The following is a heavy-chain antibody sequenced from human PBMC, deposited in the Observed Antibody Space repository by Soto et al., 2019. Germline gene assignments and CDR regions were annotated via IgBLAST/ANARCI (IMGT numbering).Heavy chain of an antibody. CDR2: MNPNSGNS. D-gene: IGHD3-22*01. Sequence: QVQLVQSGAEVKKPGASVKVSCMASGYTFTSYDINWLRQASGQGLEWMGWMNPNSGNSGSAQKFQGRVIMTRDTSINTAYMELSSLRSEDTAVYYCARGQEYYDSSGYNDYWGQGTLVTVSS. J-gene: IGHJ4*02. V-gene: IGHV1-8*01. CDR3: ARGQEYYDSSGYNDY. CDR1: GYTFTSYD.